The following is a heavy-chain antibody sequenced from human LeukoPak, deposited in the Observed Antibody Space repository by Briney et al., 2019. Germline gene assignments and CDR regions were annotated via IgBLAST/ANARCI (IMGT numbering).Heavy chain of an antibody. CDR2: INHSGST. CDR3: ARLIRWPTFGDYYYYGMDV. CDR1: GGSFSGYY. V-gene: IGHV4-34*01. Sequence: PSETLSLTCAVYGGSFSGYYWSWIRQPPGKGLEWIGKINHSGSTNYNPSLKSRVTISVDTSKNQFSLKLSSVTAADTAVYYCARLIRWPTFGDYYYYGMDVWGQGTTVTVSS. J-gene: IGHJ6*02. D-gene: IGHD3-16*01.